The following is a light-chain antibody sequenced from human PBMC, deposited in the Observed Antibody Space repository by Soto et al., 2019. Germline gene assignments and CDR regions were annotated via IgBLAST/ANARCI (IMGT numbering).Light chain of an antibody. Sequence: ERVLTQSPATLSVSPGERATISCRASQSISNNLVWYQQKPGQAPRLLIYGASTRATGIPARFSGSGSGTEFTLTISSLQSEDFAVYYCQQYNNWPPITFGQGTRLEIK. J-gene: IGKJ5*01. CDR2: GAS. CDR1: QSISNN. CDR3: QQYNNWPPIT. V-gene: IGKV3-15*01.